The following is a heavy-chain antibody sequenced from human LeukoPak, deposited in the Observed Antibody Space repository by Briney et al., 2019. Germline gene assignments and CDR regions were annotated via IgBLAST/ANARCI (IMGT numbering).Heavy chain of an antibody. CDR3: AKRPLGIAARGQPLDY. D-gene: IGHD6-6*01. V-gene: IGHV3-23*01. J-gene: IGHJ4*02. CDR2: ISGSGGST. CDR1: GFTFSSYA. Sequence: PGGSLRLSCAASGFTFSSYAMSWVRQAPGKGLEWVSAISGSGGSTYYADSVEGRFTISRDNSKNTLYLQMNSLRAEDTAVYYCAKRPLGIAARGQPLDYWGQGTLVTVSS.